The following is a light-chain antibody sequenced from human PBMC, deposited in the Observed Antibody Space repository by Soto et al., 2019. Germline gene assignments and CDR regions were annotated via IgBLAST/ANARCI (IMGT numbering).Light chain of an antibody. V-gene: IGKV3-20*01. CDR3: QQYGSSPQT. J-gene: IGKJ1*01. CDR1: QSVSSSY. CDR2: GAS. Sequence: EIVLTQSPGTLSLSPGERAMFSCRASQSVSSSYLAWYQQKPGRAPRLLIYGASSRATGIPDRFSGSGSGTDFTLTISRLEPEDFAVYYCQQYGSSPQTFGQGTKVEIK.